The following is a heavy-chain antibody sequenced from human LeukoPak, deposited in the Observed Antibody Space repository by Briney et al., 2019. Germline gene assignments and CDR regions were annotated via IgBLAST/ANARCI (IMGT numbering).Heavy chain of an antibody. CDR2: IRNSGSYI. CDR1: GFTFSTYS. J-gene: IGHJ4*02. V-gene: IGHV3-21*01. CDR3: ARAGLLLWFGESTYYFDY. D-gene: IGHD3-10*01. Sequence: PGGAPRLSRAASGFTFSTYSMNWVRPGPGEGVEGGSSIRNSGSYIYYADSVKGRFTISRDNAKNSLYLQMSSLRVEDTAVYYCARAGLLLWFGESTYYFDYWGQGTLVTVSS.